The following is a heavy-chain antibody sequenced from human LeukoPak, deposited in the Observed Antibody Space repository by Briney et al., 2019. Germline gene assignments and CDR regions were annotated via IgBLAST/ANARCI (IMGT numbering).Heavy chain of an antibody. Sequence: SETLSLTCSVSGGSFSSHYWTWIRQAPGKGPEWIGYVHYSGSSICNPFLKSRVTISLDTSRHQFSLKVNSVTAADTAIYYCARGAAPVRESWYFDPWGRGCLVIVSS. D-gene: IGHD5-24*01. CDR1: GGSFSSHY. J-gene: IGHJ2*01. V-gene: IGHV4-59*11. CDR3: ARGAAPVRESWYFDP. CDR2: VHYSGSS.